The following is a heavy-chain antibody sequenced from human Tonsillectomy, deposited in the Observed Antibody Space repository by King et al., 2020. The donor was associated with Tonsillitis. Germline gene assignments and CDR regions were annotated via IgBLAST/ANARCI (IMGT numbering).Heavy chain of an antibody. Sequence: VQLQQWGAGLLKPSETLSLTCAVYGGSFSGYYWTWIRQPPGKGLEWLGEINHTGSSDYNPSLKSRVTISVDTSQHQFSLKLSSVTAADTAVCYCARDPHGPYDYWGQGILVTVSS. J-gene: IGHJ4*02. CDR1: GGSFSGYY. V-gene: IGHV4-34*01. CDR3: ARDPHGPYDY. CDR2: INHTGSS.